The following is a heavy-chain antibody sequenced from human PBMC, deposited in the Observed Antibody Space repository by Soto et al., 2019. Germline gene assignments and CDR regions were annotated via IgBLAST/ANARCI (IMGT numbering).Heavy chain of an antibody. J-gene: IGHJ4*02. CDR3: ARERVSGGYYYVDY. CDR2: ISSSGSVI. Sequence: PGVPLRLSCRGAGFTFSYYYMILIGQDPGKGLEWVSYISSSGSVIYYADSVKGRCTISRDNAKNSLYLQMDSLRAEDTAVYYCARERVSGGYYYVDYWGQGTLVTVSS. D-gene: IGHD3-22*01. CDR1: GFTFSYYY. V-gene: IGHV3-11*01.